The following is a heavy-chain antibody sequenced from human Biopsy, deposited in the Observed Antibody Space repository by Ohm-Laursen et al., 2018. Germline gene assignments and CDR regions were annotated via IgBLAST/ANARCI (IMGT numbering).Heavy chain of an antibody. CDR3: ARDLPSSYYYAMDV. CDR2: TYKGGNT. CDR1: GASITSYY. V-gene: IGHV4-4*07. J-gene: IGHJ6*02. Sequence: GTLSLTCTVSGASITSYYWSWIRQPAGKGLEWIGHTYKGGNTNHNPSLKSRVSMSVDTSKNQLSLTLRSVSAADTAVYYCARDLPSSYYYAMDVWGQGTTVTVSS.